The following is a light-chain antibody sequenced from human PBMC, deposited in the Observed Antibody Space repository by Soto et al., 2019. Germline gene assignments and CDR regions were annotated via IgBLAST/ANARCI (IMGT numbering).Light chain of an antibody. J-gene: IGKJ1*01. CDR2: KAS. CDR3: QQYNSFPWT. CDR1: QSIINW. Sequence: DIQMTQSPPTLSASVGDRVTITCRASQSIINWLGWYQQKPGKAPKFLIYKASSLESGVPSRFSGSGSGTDFTLTINRLQPDDFATYYCQQYNSFPWTFGQGTKVDIK. V-gene: IGKV1-5*03.